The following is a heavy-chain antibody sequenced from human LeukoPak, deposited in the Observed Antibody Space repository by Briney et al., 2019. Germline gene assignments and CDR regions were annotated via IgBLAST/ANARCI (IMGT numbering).Heavy chain of an antibody. CDR2: IYPGDSDT. CDR1: GYTFTNFW. Sequence: GESLKISCKGSGYTFTNFWIGWVRQMPGKGLEWMGIIYPGDSDTRYSPSFQGQVTISADKSIRTAYLQWSSLKASDTAMYYCARRGYCSSTSCSVQAFDIWGQGTMVTVSS. D-gene: IGHD2-2*01. J-gene: IGHJ3*02. V-gene: IGHV5-51*01. CDR3: ARRGYCSSTSCSVQAFDI.